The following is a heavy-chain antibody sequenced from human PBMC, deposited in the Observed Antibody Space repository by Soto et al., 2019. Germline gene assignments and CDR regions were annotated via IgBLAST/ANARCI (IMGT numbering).Heavy chain of an antibody. J-gene: IGHJ4*02. CDR3: ARESVYDILTGPFDY. CDR1: GYTFTSYA. D-gene: IGHD3-9*01. CDR2: INAGNGNT. V-gene: IGHV1-3*01. Sequence: ASVKVSCKASGYTFTSYAMHWVRQAPGERLGWMGWINAGNGNTKYSQKFQGRVTITRDTSASTAYMELSSLRSEDTAVYYCARESVYDILTGPFDYWGQGTLVTVSS.